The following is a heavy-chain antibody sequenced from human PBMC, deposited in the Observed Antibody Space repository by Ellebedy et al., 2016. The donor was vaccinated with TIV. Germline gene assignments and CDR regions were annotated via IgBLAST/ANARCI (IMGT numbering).Heavy chain of an antibody. V-gene: IGHV4-4*07. J-gene: IGHJ4*02. CDR3: ARGPDYAKSGY. D-gene: IGHD4-17*01. CDR1: GGSISSYY. Sequence: SETLSLTCTVSGGSISSYYWSWIRQPAGKGLEWIGRIYTSGSTNYNPSLQSRVAMSVDTSKSHFSLKLSSVTAADTAVYYCARGPDYAKSGYWGQGTQVTVSS. CDR2: IYTSGST.